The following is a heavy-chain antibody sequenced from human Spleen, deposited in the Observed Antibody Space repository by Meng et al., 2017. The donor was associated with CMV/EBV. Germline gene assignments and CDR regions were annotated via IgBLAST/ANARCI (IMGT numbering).Heavy chain of an antibody. CDR2: ISSSGSYI. V-gene: IGHV3-21*01. CDR3: ARAPSPTIFGVVIYYFDY. CDR1: TFSSYS. Sequence: TFSSYSMNWVRQAPGKELEWVSSISSSGSYIYYADSVKGRFTISRDNAKNSLYLQMNSLRAEDTAVYYCARAPSPTIFGVVIYYFDYWGQGTLVTVSS. D-gene: IGHD3-3*01. J-gene: IGHJ4*02.